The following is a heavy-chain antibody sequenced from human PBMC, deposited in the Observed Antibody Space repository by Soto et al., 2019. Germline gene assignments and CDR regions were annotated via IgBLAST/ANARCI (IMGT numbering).Heavy chain of an antibody. CDR1: GFTFSSYE. J-gene: IGHJ4*02. CDR2: IGSSGSTI. Sequence: GGSLGLSCAASGFTFSSYEMDWVRQAPGKGLEWVSYIGSSGSTIYYADSVKGRFTISRDNTKSSLYLQMNSLRAEDTAIYYCARGPTRNFDYWGQGTLVTVSS. V-gene: IGHV3-48*03. CDR3: ARGPTRNFDY.